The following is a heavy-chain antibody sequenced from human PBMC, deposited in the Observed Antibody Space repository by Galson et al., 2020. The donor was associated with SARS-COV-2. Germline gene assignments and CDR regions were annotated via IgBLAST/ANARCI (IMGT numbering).Heavy chain of an antibody. D-gene: IGHD3-9*01. CDR1: GYTFTSYG. J-gene: IGHJ6*03. Sequence: ASVKVSCKASGYTFTSYGISWVRQAPGQGLEWMGWISAYNGNTNYAQKLQGRVTMTTDTSTSTAYMELRSLRSDETAVYYCARGVLRDLDWLLLGDCYYYYTGVWGKGTTVTVSS. CDR3: ARGVLRDLDWLLLGDCYYYYTGV. CDR2: ISAYNGNT. V-gene: IGHV1-18*04.